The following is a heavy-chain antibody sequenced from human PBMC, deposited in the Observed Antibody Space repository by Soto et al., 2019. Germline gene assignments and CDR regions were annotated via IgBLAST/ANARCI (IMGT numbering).Heavy chain of an antibody. V-gene: IGHV4-30-2*01. CDR3: DRGGATDSLEGLFDY. CDR1: GGSISSGGYS. D-gene: IGHD1-26*01. Sequence: SETLSLTCAVSGGSISSGGYSWSWIRQPPGKGLEWIGYIYHSGSTYYNPSLKSRVTISVDRSKNQFSLKLSSVTAADTAVYYCDRGGATDSLEGLFDYWGQGTLVTVSS. J-gene: IGHJ4*02. CDR2: IYHSGST.